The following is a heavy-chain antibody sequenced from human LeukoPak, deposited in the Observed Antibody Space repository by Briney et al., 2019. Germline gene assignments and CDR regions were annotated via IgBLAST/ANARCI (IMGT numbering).Heavy chain of an antibody. Sequence: PGGSLRLSCAASGFTFNSYAMSWVRQAPGKGLEWVSAITGSGGSTYYADSVKGRFTISRDNSKNTLYLQMNSLRAEDTAVYYCAKDVDTAMVVPGDFDYWGQGTLVTVSS. CDR2: ITGSGGST. V-gene: IGHV3-23*01. J-gene: IGHJ4*02. CDR1: GFTFNSYA. CDR3: AKDVDTAMVVPGDFDY. D-gene: IGHD5-18*01.